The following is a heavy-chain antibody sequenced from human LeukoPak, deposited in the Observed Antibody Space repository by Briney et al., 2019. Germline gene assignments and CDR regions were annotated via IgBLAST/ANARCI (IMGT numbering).Heavy chain of an antibody. CDR3: AKDLYYYGSGSPPPDYYGMDV. D-gene: IGHD3-10*01. CDR1: GFTFSNYG. CDR2: ISYDGSNK. Sequence: GGSLRLSCAASGFTFSNYGMHWVRQAPGKGLEWVAVISYDGSNKYYADSVKGRFTISRDNSKNTLYLQMNSLRAEDTAVYYCAKDLYYYGSGSPPPDYYGMDVWGQGTTVTVSS. V-gene: IGHV3-30*18. J-gene: IGHJ6*02.